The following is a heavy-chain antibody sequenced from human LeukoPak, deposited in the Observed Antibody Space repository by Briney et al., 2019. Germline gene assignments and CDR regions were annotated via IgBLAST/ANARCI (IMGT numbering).Heavy chain of an antibody. D-gene: IGHD2-21*01. CDR1: GYTFTDYY. CDR2: INPNSDYT. Sequence: ASVRVSCKASGYTFTDYYIHWVRQAPGQGLEWMGWINPNSDYTFYAQKFQGRVTLTRDTSISTVYMELTTLTSDDTALYYCAVAPGDYWGQGTPVSV. CDR3: AVAPGDY. V-gene: IGHV1-2*02. J-gene: IGHJ4*02.